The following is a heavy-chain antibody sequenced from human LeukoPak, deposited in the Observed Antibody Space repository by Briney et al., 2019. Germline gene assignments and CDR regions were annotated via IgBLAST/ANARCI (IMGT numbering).Heavy chain of an antibody. CDR3: ARSGCTSTSCYLGDY. CDR2: IYYSGTTNY. J-gene: IGHJ4*02. V-gene: IGHV4-59*08. Sequence: SETLSLTCTVSGGSISTNYWSWIRQPPGEGLEWIGYIYYSGTTNYNYNPSLKSRVTISVDTSKSQFSLSLSSVTAADTAVYFCARSGCTSTSCYLGDYWGQGTLVTVSS. D-gene: IGHD2-2*01. CDR1: GGSISTNY.